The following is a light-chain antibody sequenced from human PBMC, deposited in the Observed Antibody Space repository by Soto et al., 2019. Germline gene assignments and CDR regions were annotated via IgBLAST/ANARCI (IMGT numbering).Light chain of an antibody. CDR3: QAYDYSLTASV. CDR2: GNR. V-gene: IGLV1-40*01. J-gene: IGLJ3*02. CDR1: SSNLSAGYD. Sequence: QSVLTQPPSVSGAPGQRVTISCTGNSSNLSAGYDVHLYQQLPCAAPKLVIFGNRNRPSGFPERFSGSKSGTSASLAITGLQAEDEADYYCQAYDYSLTASVFGGGTKLTVL.